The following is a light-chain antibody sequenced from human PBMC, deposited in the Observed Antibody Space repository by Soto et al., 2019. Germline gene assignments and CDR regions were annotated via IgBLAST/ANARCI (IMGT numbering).Light chain of an antibody. Sequence: QSVLTQPPSASGTPGQRVTISASGSSSNIGSNTVSWYQQVPGTAPKLFIYDNDERPSGVPGRFSGSKSGTSASLAISGLQSEDEADYYCATWDDSRNGYVFGTGTKVTVL. CDR3: ATWDDSRNGYV. J-gene: IGLJ1*01. CDR2: DND. V-gene: IGLV1-44*01. CDR1: SSNIGSNT.